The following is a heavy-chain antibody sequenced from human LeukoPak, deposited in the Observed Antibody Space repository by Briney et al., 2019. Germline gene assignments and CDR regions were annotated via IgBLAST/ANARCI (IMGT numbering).Heavy chain of an antibody. Sequence: ASVKVSCKASGDTFSSYAISWVRQAPGQGLEWMGRIIPILGIANYAQKFQGRVTITADKSTSTAYMELSSLRSEDTAVYYCARSTHMITFGGVIVPGVDYWGQGTLVTVSS. V-gene: IGHV1-69*04. J-gene: IGHJ4*02. CDR1: GDTFSSYA. CDR2: IIPILGIA. D-gene: IGHD3-16*02. CDR3: ARSTHMITFGGVIVPGVDY.